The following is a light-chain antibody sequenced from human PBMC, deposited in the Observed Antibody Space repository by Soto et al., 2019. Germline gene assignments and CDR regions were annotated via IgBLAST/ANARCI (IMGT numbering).Light chain of an antibody. Sequence: EIVLTQSPGTLSLSPGERASLTCRASQSVSSSYLAWYQQKPGQAPRLLMYDASSRATGIADRFSGSGSGTDFTLTIRRLEPEDFAVYYCQQFGTSFPYTFGQGTKLDIK. CDR3: QQFGTSFPYT. CDR2: DAS. CDR1: QSVSSSY. V-gene: IGKV3-20*01. J-gene: IGKJ2*01.